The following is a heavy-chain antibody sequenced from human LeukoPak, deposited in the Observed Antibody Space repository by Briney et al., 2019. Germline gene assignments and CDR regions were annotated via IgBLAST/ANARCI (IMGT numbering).Heavy chain of an antibody. CDR1: GGSISSSIYY. Sequence: SETLSLTCIVSGGSISSSIYYWAWVRQPPGKGLEWIGTVFYNGATQYSPSLRSRVTISIDTSKNQFSLKLSSVTAADTAVYYCAREWGYPDAFDIWGQGTMVTVSS. V-gene: IGHV4-39*07. D-gene: IGHD5-12*01. CDR2: VFYNGAT. J-gene: IGHJ3*02. CDR3: AREWGYPDAFDI.